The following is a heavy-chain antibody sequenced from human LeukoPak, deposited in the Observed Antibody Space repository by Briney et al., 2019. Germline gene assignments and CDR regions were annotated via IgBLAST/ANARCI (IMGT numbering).Heavy chain of an antibody. CDR2: IIPIFGTA. D-gene: IGHD6-19*01. CDR1: GGTFSSYA. CDR3: ARDSPQYSSGWYVS. Sequence: SVKVSCKASGGTFSSYAISWVRQAPGQGLEWISGIIPIFGTANYAQKFQGRVTITADESTSTAYMELSSLRSEDTAVYYCARDSPQYSSGWYVSWGQGTLVTVSS. J-gene: IGHJ5*02. V-gene: IGHV1-69*13.